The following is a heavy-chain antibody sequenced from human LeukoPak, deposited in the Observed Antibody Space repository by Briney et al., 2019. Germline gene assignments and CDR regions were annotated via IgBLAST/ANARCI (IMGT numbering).Heavy chain of an antibody. Sequence: GRSLRLSCAASGFTFSSYAMHWVRQAPGKGLEWVAVISYDGSNKYYADSVKGRFTISRDNSKNTLYLQMNSLRAEDTAVYYCARDREGYLPEAYYYYGMDVWGQGTTVTVSS. CDR2: ISYDGSNK. CDR1: GFTFSSYA. J-gene: IGHJ6*02. D-gene: IGHD2-15*01. V-gene: IGHV3-30-3*01. CDR3: ARDREGYLPEAYYYYGMDV.